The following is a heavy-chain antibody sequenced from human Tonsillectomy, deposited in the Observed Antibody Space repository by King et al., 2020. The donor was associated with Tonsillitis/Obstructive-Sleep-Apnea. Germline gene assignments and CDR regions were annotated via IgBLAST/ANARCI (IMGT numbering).Heavy chain of an antibody. CDR3: ARAENFWSAPFDY. CDR2: IGSSGTV. J-gene: IGHJ4*02. Sequence: VQLVESGGGFIQPGGSLRLSCAAYGFTCSGYEMNWVRQAPGKGLEWVSYIGSSGTVYYADSVKGRFTISRDNAKNSLYLQMNSLRTEDTAVYYCARAENFWSAPFDYWGQGTLVTVSS. CDR1: GFTCSGYE. D-gene: IGHD3-3*01. V-gene: IGHV3-48*03.